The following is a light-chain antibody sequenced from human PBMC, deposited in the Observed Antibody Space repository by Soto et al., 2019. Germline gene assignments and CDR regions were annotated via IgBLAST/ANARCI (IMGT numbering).Light chain of an antibody. CDR1: SSDVGGYNY. CDR2: EVT. Sequence: QSALTQPASVSGSPGQSITISCTGTSSDVGGYNYVSWYQQHPGKAPKLMIYEVTNRPSGVSNRFSGSKSGNTASLTISGLQAEDEADYYCTSYRSGITLVFGGGTKLTVL. V-gene: IGLV2-14*01. J-gene: IGLJ3*02. CDR3: TSYRSGITLV.